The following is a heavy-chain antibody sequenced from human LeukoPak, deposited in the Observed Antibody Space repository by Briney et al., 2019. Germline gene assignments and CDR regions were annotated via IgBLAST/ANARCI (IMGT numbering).Heavy chain of an antibody. CDR2: IIPIFCTA. Sequence: SVKVSCKASGGTFSSYSISWVRQAPGQGLEWMGGIIPIFCTANYAQKFQGRVTITADESTSTAYMELSSLRSEDTAVYYCARDREGYYGSGNSVYYYYYYMDVWGKGTTVTISS. CDR3: ARDREGYYGSGNSVYYYYYYMDV. CDR1: GGTFSSYS. V-gene: IGHV1-69*01. D-gene: IGHD3-10*01. J-gene: IGHJ6*03.